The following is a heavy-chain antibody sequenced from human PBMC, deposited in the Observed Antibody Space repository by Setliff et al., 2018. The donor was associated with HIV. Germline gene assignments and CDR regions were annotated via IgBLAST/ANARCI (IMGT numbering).Heavy chain of an antibody. J-gene: IGHJ4*01. Sequence: GESLKISCAAXXXXLXSYAMGWVRQGQGNGLEWGAFGSVRGDRTFYADYVKGRFTISXXNSKNTXYLQINGLRVEDTAIYYCAKDGISGGAYPPYYFDYWGHGTXXXVSS. D-gene: IGHD2-15*01. V-gene: IGHV3-23*01. CDR3: AKDGISGGAYPPYYFDY. CDR1: XXXLXSYA. CDR2: GSVRGDRT.